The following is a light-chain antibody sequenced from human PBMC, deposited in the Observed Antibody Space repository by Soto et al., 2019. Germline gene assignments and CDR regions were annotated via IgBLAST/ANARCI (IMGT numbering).Light chain of an antibody. J-gene: IGKJ4*01. CDR2: DAS. Sequence: ENVLTQSPATLSVSPGEGATLSCRASQSVSSRYIAWYQQKPGQAPRLLIFDASNRATGIPPRFGVSGSGTDGTLTIRSLEQEDGAVYDCHQRSSWTLTFGGGTKVDIK. CDR1: QSVSSRY. V-gene: IGKV3D-20*02. CDR3: HQRSSWTLT.